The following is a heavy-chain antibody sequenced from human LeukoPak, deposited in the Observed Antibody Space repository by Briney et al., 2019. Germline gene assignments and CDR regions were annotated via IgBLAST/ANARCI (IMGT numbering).Heavy chain of an antibody. D-gene: IGHD4-23*01. V-gene: IGHV1-69*04. CDR1: GGTFIIYA. CDR3: AVRWKDAFDI. CDR2: IITILGMG. J-gene: IGHJ3*02. Sequence: ASVTVSFKASGGTFIIYAISWVRQAAGQGLEWMGRIITILGMGNYSQKFQDRVTINSDKSTSTAYIELSSLRSEDTAVYYCAVRWKDAFDIWGQGTMVTVSS.